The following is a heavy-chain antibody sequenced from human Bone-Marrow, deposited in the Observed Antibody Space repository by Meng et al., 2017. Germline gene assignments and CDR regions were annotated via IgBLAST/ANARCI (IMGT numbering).Heavy chain of an antibody. D-gene: IGHD4-11*01. J-gene: IGHJ4*02. CDR1: GFTFSSYG. CDR3: TTDMTTVTTY. CDR2: IWYDGSNK. Sequence: VQLVESGGGVCPPGSSLRLSFAASGFTFSSYGMHWVRQAPGKGLEWVAVIWYDGSNKYYADSVKGRFTISRDNSKNTLYLQMNSLSAEDTAVYYCTTDMTTVTTYWGQGTLVTVSS. V-gene: IGHV3-33*01.